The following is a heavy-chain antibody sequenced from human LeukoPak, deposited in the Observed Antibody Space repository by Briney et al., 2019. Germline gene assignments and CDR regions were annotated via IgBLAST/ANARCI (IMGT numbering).Heavy chain of an antibody. V-gene: IGHV3-7*01. CDR3: ARGYGSGSYLSY. Sequence: GGSLRLSCAASGFTFSSYSMNWVRQAPGKGLEWVANIKQDGSEKYYVDSVKGRFTISRDNAKNSLYLQMNSLRAEDTAVYYCARGYGSGSYLSYWGQGTLVTVSS. J-gene: IGHJ4*02. CDR2: IKQDGSEK. D-gene: IGHD3-10*01. CDR1: GFTFSSYS.